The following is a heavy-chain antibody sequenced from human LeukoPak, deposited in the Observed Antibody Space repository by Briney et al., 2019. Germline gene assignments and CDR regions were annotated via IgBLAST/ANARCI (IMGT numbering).Heavy chain of an antibody. J-gene: IGHJ6*03. CDR3: ARETHYYYYYMDV. CDR2: IYYSGST. V-gene: IGHV4-31*03. Sequence: PSQTLSLTCTVSGGSISSGGYYWSWIRQHPGKGLEWIGYIYYSGSTYYNPSLKSRVTISVDTSKNQFSLKLSSVTAADTAVYYRARETHYYYYYMDVWGKGTTVTVSS. CDR1: GGSISSGGYY.